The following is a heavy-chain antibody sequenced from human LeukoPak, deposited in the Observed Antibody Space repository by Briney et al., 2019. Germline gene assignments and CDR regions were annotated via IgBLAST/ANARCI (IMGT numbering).Heavy chain of an antibody. CDR2: IKQDGSEK. V-gene: IGHV3-7*01. J-gene: IGHJ4*02. CDR1: GSTFSSYW. Sequence: GGSLRLSCAASGSTFSSYWMSWVRQAPGKGLEWVANIKQDGSEKYYVDSVKGRFTISRDNAKNSLYLQMNSLRAEDTAVYYCARLYYDILTGYFDYWGQGTLVTVSS. D-gene: IGHD3-9*01. CDR3: ARLYYDILTGYFDY.